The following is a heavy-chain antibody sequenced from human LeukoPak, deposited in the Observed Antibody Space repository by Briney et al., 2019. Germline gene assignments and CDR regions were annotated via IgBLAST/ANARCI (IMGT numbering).Heavy chain of an antibody. V-gene: IGHV3-9*01. CDR1: GFTFDDYA. CDR2: ISWNSGSI. CDR3: ARAQTYSGYTARYFDY. Sequence: GRSLRLSCAASGFTFDDYAMHWVRQAPGKGLEWVSGISWNSGSIGYADSVKGRFTISRDNAKNSLYLQMNSLRAEDTAVYYCARAQTYSGYTARYFDYWGQGTLVTVSS. J-gene: IGHJ4*02. D-gene: IGHD5-12*01.